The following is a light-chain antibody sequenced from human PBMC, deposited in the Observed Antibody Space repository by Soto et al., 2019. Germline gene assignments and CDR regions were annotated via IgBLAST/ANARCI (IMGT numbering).Light chain of an antibody. CDR1: QSISSW. Sequence: DIQLTQSPSTLSASVGDRVTITCRASQSISSWLAWYQQKPGKAPNLLIYKTSNLESGVPSRFSGSGSGTEXXLTXXSLQPDDFAXYYCQYYNDYCWTFGQGTKVEIK. CDR3: QYYNDYCWT. V-gene: IGKV1-5*03. CDR2: KTS. J-gene: IGKJ1*01.